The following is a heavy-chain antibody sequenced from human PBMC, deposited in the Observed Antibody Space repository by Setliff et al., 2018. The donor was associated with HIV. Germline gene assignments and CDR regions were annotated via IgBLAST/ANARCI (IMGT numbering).Heavy chain of an antibody. D-gene: IGHD5-18*01. V-gene: IGHV3-49*04. CDR3: NRDKGYAFDI. CDR2: IRSKAYGGTT. CDR1: GFTFSSYA. Sequence: GGSLRLSCAASGFTFSSYAMSWVRQAPGKGLEWVGLIRSKAYGGTTEYAASVNDRFTVSRDESKSIAYLQINSLKTEDTAVYYCNRDKGYAFDIWGQGTMVTVSS. J-gene: IGHJ3*02.